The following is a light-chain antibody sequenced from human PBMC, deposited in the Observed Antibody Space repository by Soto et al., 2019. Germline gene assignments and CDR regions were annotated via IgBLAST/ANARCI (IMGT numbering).Light chain of an antibody. J-gene: IGKJ1*01. CDR3: QQYGSSSWT. Sequence: IVLTQSPGTLSLSPGARATLSCRAIQSVSSSYLAWYQQKPGQAPRLLIYGASSRATGSPDRFSGSGSGTDFTLTISRLEPEDFAVYYCQQYGSSSWTFGQGTKVDI. CDR1: QSVSSSY. CDR2: GAS. V-gene: IGKV3-20*01.